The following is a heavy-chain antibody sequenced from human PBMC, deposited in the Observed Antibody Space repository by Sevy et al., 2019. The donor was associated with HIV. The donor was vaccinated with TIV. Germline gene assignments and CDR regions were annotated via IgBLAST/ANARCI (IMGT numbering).Heavy chain of an antibody. V-gene: IGHV1-18*01. CDR3: ARGPHAANRDSDLGDAFDI. CDR2: ISAYNGNT. Sequence: ASVKVSCKASGYTFTSYGISWVRQAPGQGLEWMGWISAYNGNTNYAQKLQGRVTMTTDTSSSTAYMELRSLRSDDTAVYYCARGPHAANRDSDLGDAFDIWGQGTMVTVSS. CDR1: GYTFTSYG. J-gene: IGHJ3*02. D-gene: IGHD2-15*01.